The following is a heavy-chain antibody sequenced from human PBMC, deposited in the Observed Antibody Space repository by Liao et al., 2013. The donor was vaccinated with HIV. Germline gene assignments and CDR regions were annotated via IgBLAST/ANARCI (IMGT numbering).Heavy chain of an antibody. CDR3: ARGRGGFWSGYHYNWFDP. D-gene: IGHD3-3*01. CDR2: INHRGST. J-gene: IGHJ5*02. CDR1: GGSFSGYY. V-gene: IGHV4-34*01. Sequence: QVQLQQWGAGLLKPSETLSLTCAVYGGSFSGYYWSWIRQPPGKGLEWIGEINHRGSTNYNKSLKSRVTISVDTSKKQFSLKLSSVTAADTAVYYCARGRGGFWSGYHYNWFDPWGQGTLVTVSS.